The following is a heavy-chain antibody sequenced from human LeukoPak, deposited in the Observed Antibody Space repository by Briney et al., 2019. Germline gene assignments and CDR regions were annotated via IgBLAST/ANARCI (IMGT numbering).Heavy chain of an antibody. Sequence: GASVNVSFKSSGGTFSCYAISWVRQAPAQGLEWVGGIIPIFGTANYAQKFHGRVTITADESTSTAYMEVSSLRSEDTAVYYCALGDFLDYWGQGTLVTVSS. J-gene: IGHJ4*02. CDR2: IIPIFGTA. D-gene: IGHD2-21*02. CDR3: ALGDFLDY. CDR1: GGTFSCYA. V-gene: IGHV1-69*13.